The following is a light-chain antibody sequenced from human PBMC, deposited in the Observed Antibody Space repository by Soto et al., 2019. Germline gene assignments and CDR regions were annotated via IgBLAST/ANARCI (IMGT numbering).Light chain of an antibody. CDR1: QSVSSY. CDR3: QQRSNWPPIT. V-gene: IGKV3-11*01. CDR2: DAS. Sequence: EIGLTQSPATLSLSPGERATPSCRASQSVSSYLAWYQQKPGQAPRLLIYDASNRATGIPARFSGSGSGTDFTLTISSLEPEDFAVYYCQQRSNWPPITFGQGTRLEIK. J-gene: IGKJ5*01.